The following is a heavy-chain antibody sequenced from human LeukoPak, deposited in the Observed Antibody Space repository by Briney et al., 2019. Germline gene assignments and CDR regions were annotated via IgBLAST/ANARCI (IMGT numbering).Heavy chain of an antibody. D-gene: IGHD3-10*01. V-gene: IGHV3-74*01. CDR3: LRDLIR. J-gene: IGHJ4*02. CDR1: GFTFSTYW. CDR2: ISTNGRST. Sequence: PGGSLRLSCVASGFTFSTYWMHWVRQPPGKGLVWLSRISTNGRSTYYADSVEGRFTISRDNARNTLYLQMNSLRAEDTAVYYCLRDLIRGDQGTLVTVSS.